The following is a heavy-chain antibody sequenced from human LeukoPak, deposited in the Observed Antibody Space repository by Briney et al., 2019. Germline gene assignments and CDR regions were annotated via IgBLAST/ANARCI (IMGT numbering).Heavy chain of an antibody. CDR3: AKGSQLWLRDYYGMDV. V-gene: IGHV3-9*01. CDR2: ISWNSGSI. Sequence: PGGSLRLSCAASGFTFDDYAMHWVRQAPGKGLEWVSGISWNSGSIGYADSVKGRFTISRDNAKNSLYLQMNSLRAEDTALYYCAKGSQLWLRDYYGMDVWGQGTTVTVSS. J-gene: IGHJ6*02. D-gene: IGHD5-18*01. CDR1: GFTFDDYA.